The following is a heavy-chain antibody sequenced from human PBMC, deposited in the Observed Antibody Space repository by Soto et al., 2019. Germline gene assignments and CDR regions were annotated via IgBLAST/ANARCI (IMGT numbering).Heavy chain of an antibody. D-gene: IGHD6-6*01. Sequence: QLQLQESGSGLVKPSQTLSLTCAVSGVSVSSGGFLWSWIRQPPGKGLAWIGYIYHGETTYYNPSLTSQVTMSIDKSKNHFSLRLTSVTAADTAVYYCARVKRLVPWYFDLWGRGTVVSVSS. CDR1: GVSVSSGGFL. CDR3: ARVKRLVPWYFDL. J-gene: IGHJ2*01. CDR2: IYHGETT. V-gene: IGHV4-30-2*01.